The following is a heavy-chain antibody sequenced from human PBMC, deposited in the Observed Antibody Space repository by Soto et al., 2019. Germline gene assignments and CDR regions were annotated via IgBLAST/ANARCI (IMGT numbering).Heavy chain of an antibody. CDR1: GGSISGYY. J-gene: IGHJ5*02. Sequence: PSETLSLTCTVSGGSISGYYWSWLRQPPGKGLEWIGYIYNIGSTNYNPSLEGRVTISMDKSRNQFSLRLTSVTAADTAVYYCARLMDTSGYYNWFDPWGRGTLVTVSS. CDR2: IYNIGST. CDR3: ARLMDTSGYYNWFDP. V-gene: IGHV4-59*12. D-gene: IGHD3-22*01.